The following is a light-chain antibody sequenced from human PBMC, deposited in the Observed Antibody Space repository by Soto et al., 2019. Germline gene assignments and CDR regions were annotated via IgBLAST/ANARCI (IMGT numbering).Light chain of an antibody. V-gene: IGKV3-20*01. J-gene: IGKJ1*01. Sequence: EIVLTQSPGTLSLSQGEGATLSCRASQSVSSSYFAWYQQKPGQAPRHLIYGASSRATGIPDRFSGSGSGTDFTLTISRLEHEDFAVYYCQQYGSSPWSFGQGTKVETK. CDR1: QSVSSSY. CDR2: GAS. CDR3: QQYGSSPWS.